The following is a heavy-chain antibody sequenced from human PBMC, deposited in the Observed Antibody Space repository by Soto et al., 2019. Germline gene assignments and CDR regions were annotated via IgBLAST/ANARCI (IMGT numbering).Heavy chain of an antibody. CDR3: AGGRLGAMIVVGPRYYFDY. CDR1: GSSMTTYY. V-gene: IGHV4-59*08. CDR2: IYNSGRGST. Sequence: PSETLSLTCRVSGSSMTTYYWHWIRQAPGKGLEWIGFIYNSGRGSTGSNPSLSSRVTFSIETSKNQFSLKLSSVTAADTAVYYCAGGRLGAMIVVGPRYYFDYWGQGTLVTSPQ. J-gene: IGHJ4*02. D-gene: IGHD3-22*01.